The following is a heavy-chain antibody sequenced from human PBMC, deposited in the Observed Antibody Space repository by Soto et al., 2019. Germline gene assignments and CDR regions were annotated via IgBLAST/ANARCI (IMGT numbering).Heavy chain of an antibody. CDR2: ISGDGGAT. CDR3: AKGKPTTTAIDS. Sequence: GGSLRLSCTASGLTFSTFAMSWVRQSPGKGLEWVSTISGDGGATFYADSVKGRFTISRDTSKNTLYLQIYTLRAEDTAVYYCAKGKPTTTAIDSWGRGTLATVSS. CDR1: GLTFSTFA. J-gene: IGHJ4*02. V-gene: IGHV3-23*01. D-gene: IGHD1-1*01.